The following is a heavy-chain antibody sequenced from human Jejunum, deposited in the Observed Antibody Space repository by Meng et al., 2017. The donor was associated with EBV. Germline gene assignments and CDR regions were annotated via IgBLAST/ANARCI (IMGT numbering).Heavy chain of an antibody. CDR1: GFSVSSLY. D-gene: IGHD5-12*01. V-gene: IGHV3-53*01. CDR3: AKGYTGYLSVDY. J-gene: IGHJ4*02. CDR2: IYSGGST. Sequence: EVQLVDSGGGLLQPGGSLRLSCAASGFSVSSLYMSWVRQAPGKGLECVSIIYSGGSTYYADSVKGRFTISRDNSKNTLYLQMNGLRAEDTAVYYCAKGYTGYLSVDYWGQGTLVTASS.